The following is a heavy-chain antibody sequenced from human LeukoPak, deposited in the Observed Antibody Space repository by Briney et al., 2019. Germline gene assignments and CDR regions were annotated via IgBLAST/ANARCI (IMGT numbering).Heavy chain of an antibody. V-gene: IGHV3-30*02. CDR1: GFTFSSYG. Sequence: PGGSLRLSCAASGFTFSSYGMHWVRQAPGKGLEWVAFIRYDGSNKYYADSVKGRFTISRDNSKNTLYLQMNSLRAEDTAVYYCAKDTGEWELLWSWFDPWGQGTLVTVFS. J-gene: IGHJ5*02. CDR2: IRYDGSNK. D-gene: IGHD1-26*01. CDR3: AKDTGEWELLWSWFDP.